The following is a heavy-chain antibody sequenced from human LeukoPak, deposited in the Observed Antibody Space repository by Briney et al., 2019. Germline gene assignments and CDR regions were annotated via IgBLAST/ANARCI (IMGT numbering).Heavy chain of an antibody. CDR2: ISWNSNDI. CDR1: GFTFDDYA. CDR3: AEDLRYSSAGGLDY. J-gene: IGHJ4*02. Sequence: PGRSLRLSCAASGFTFDDYAMHWVRQAPGKGLEWVSGISWNSNDIGYADSVKGRFTISRDNAKNSLYLQMNSLRAEDTALYYCAEDLRYSSAGGLDYWGQGTLVTVSS. D-gene: IGHD6-19*01. V-gene: IGHV3-9*01.